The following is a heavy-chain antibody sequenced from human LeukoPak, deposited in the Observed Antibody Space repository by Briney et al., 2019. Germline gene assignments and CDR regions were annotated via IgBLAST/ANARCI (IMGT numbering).Heavy chain of an antibody. CDR3: ARDLSETYYYDSSTDY. J-gene: IGHJ4*02. V-gene: IGHV1-18*01. CDR1: GYTFTSYG. D-gene: IGHD3-22*01. Sequence: GASVKVPCKASGYTFTSYGISWVRQAPGQGLEWMGWISAYNGNTNYAQKLQGRVTMTTDTSTSTAYMELRSLRSDDTAVYYCARDLSETYYYDSSTDYWGQGTLVTVSS. CDR2: ISAYNGNT.